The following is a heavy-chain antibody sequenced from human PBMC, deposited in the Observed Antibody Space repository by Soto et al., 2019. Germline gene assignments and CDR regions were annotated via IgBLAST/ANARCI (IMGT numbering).Heavy chain of an antibody. V-gene: IGHV3-53*01. CDR1: GFTVSVDS. Sequence: EVQLVESGGGLIQPGGSLRLSCAASGFTVSVDSMTWVRQSPGKGLEWGSLFFNTGLIHYADSVKGRFTISRDNSKNTLYLQMNSLRAEDTAVYFCARHDWLDPWGQGTLVTVSS. J-gene: IGHJ5*02. CDR2: FFNTGLI. CDR3: ARHDWLDP.